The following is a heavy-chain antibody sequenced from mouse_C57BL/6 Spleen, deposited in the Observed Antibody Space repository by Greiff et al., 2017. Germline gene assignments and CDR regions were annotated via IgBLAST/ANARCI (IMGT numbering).Heavy chain of an antibody. CDR2: IDPSDSYT. Sequence: QVQLQQPGAELVKPGASVKLSCKASGYTFTSYWMQWVKQRPGQGLAWIGEIDPSDSYTNYNQKFKGKATLTVDTSSSTAYMQLSSLPSEDSAVYYCARGENTNWAWFAYWGQGTLVTVSA. J-gene: IGHJ3*01. CDR3: ARGENTNWAWFAY. V-gene: IGHV1-50*01. D-gene: IGHD4-1*01. CDR1: GYTFTSYW.